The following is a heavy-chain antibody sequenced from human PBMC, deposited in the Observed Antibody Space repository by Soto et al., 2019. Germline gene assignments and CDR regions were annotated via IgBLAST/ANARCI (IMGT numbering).Heavy chain of an antibody. V-gene: IGHV1-69*13. CDR2: FVPMFGSA. Sequence: SVKVSCKPSGVTFDSFTFSWVRQAPGQGLEWMGGFVPMFGSASVAQRFQGRVRITADASTGTGYMELSDLRSDDSAIYYCAREDDTTGHYSWFDPWGPGTLVTVSS. CDR1: GVTFDSFT. CDR3: AREDDTTGHYSWFDP. D-gene: IGHD3-9*01. J-gene: IGHJ5*02.